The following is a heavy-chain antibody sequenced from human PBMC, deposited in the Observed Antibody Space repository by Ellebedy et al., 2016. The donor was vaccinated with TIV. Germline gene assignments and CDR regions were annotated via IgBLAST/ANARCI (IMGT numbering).Heavy chain of an antibody. CDR1: GFTFSTYW. CDR2: INPDGSTT. D-gene: IGHD2-8*01. V-gene: IGHV3-74*01. Sequence: PGGSLRLSCAASGFTFSTYWIHWVRQAPGKGLMWLSRINPDGSTTSYVDSVRGRFTISRDSAKNTLYLQMNSLSAEDTALYYCARGASNWANWYFDLWGRGTLVTVSS. J-gene: IGHJ2*01. CDR3: ARGASNWANWYFDL.